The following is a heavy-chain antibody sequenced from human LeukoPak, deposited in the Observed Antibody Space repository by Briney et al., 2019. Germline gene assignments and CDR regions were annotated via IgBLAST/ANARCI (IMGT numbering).Heavy chain of an antibody. CDR2: INHSGST. Sequence: TSETLSLTCAVYGGSFSGYYWSWMRQPPGKGLEWIGEINHSGSTNYNRSLKSRVTISVDTSKNQFSLKLSSVTAADTAVYYCARGSHYSSSWYWNYWGQGTLVTVSS. J-gene: IGHJ4*02. V-gene: IGHV4-34*01. CDR1: GGSFSGYY. CDR3: ARGSHYSSSWYWNY. D-gene: IGHD6-13*01.